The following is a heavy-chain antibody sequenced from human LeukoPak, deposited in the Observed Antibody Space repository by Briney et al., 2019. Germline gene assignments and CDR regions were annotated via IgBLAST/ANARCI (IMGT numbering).Heavy chain of an antibody. V-gene: IGHV4-34*01. D-gene: IGHD3-10*01. J-gene: IGHJ4*02. Sequence: SETLSLTCAVYGGSFSGYYWSWIRQPPGKGLEWIGEINHSGSTTYNPSLKSRVTISVDTSKNQFSLKLSSVTAADTAVYYCARGRPGRYYGSGSYSLGYWGQGTLVTVSS. CDR1: GGSFSGYY. CDR2: INHSGST. CDR3: ARGRPGRYYGSGSYSLGY.